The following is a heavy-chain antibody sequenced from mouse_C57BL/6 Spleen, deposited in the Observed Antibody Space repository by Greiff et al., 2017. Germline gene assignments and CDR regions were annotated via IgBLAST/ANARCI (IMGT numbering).Heavy chain of an antibody. CDR3: ARAPYYYGSSPFDY. J-gene: IGHJ2*01. Sequence: EVQLVESGGGLVKPGGSLKLSCAASGFTFSDYGMHWVRQAPEKGLEWVAYISSGSSTIYYADTVKGRFTISRDNAKNTLFLQMTSLRSEDTAMYYCARAPYYYGSSPFDYWGQGTTLTVSS. V-gene: IGHV5-17*01. D-gene: IGHD1-1*01. CDR2: ISSGSSTI. CDR1: GFTFSDYG.